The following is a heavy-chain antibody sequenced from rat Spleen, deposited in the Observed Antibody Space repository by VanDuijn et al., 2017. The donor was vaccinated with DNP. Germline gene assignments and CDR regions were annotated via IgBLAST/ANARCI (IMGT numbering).Heavy chain of an antibody. CDR1: GFTFSDYN. J-gene: IGHJ2*01. D-gene: IGHD1-12*02. CDR3: VRPDYYDGSYPHY. V-gene: IGHV5S10*01. Sequence: EVQLVQSGGGLVQPERSLKLSCTASGFTFSDYNMAWVRQTPEKGLEWVATIISYGSRTYYRDSVKGRFTISRDNAKSTLYLQMYSLRSEDMATYYCVRPDYYDGSYPHYWGQGVMVTVSS. CDR2: IISYGSRT.